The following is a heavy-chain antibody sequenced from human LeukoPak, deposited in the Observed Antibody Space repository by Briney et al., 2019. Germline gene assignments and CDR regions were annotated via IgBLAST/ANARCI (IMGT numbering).Heavy chain of an antibody. V-gene: IGHV1-18*01. J-gene: IGHJ5*02. Sequence: ASVKVSCKASGYTFTSYGISWVRQAPGQGLEWMGWISAYNGNTNYAQKLQGRVTMTTDTSTSTAYMELRNLRSDDTAVYYCARDLGITMIVVDTNWFDPWGQGTLVTVSS. CDR1: GYTFTSYG. CDR2: ISAYNGNT. D-gene: IGHD3-22*01. CDR3: ARDLGITMIVVDTNWFDP.